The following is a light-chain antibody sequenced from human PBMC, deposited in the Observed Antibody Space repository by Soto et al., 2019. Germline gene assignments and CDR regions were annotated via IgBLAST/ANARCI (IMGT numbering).Light chain of an antibody. CDR2: DAS. Sequence: DIQMTQSPSTLSASVGDRVTITCRASQSISAWLAWDQQKPGTAPKLLIYDASILNGGVPSRFSGSGSKTEFTLIISSLHPDDFATYYCQQYDSYPRTFGPGTKVDIK. J-gene: IGKJ1*01. V-gene: IGKV1-5*01. CDR1: QSISAW. CDR3: QQYDSYPRT.